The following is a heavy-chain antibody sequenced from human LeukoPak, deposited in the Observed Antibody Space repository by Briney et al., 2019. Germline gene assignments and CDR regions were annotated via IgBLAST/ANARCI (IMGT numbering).Heavy chain of an antibody. V-gene: IGHV3-7*05. CDR1: GFTFRSYW. CDR2: INQDGSDK. D-gene: IGHD6-13*01. J-gene: IGHJ6*02. CDR3: AKWLVSSSWYYYYGMDV. Sequence: GGSLRLSCAASGFTFRSYWMSWVRQAPGKGLEWVANINQDGSDKYYVDSVKGRFTISRDNSKNTLYLQVNSLRAEDTAVYYCAKWLVSSSWYYYYGMDVWGQGTTVTVSS.